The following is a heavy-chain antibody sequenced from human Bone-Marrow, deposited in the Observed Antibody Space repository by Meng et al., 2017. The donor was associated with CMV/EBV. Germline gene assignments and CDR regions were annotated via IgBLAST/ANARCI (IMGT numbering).Heavy chain of an antibody. CDR3: AGRYCSGGSCRYTPFDY. D-gene: IGHD2-15*01. Sequence: ASVKVSCKASGYTFTSYGISWVRQAPGQGLEWMGWISAYNGNTNYAQKLRGRVTMTTDTSTSTAYMELRSLRSDDTAVYYCAGRYCSGGSCRYTPFDYWGQGTLVTVSS. J-gene: IGHJ4*02. CDR2: ISAYNGNT. V-gene: IGHV1-18*01. CDR1: GYTFTSYG.